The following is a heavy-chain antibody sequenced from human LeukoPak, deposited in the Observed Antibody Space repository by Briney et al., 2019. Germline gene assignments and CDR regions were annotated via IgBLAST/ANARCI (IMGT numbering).Heavy chain of an antibody. CDR2: VNHSGST. Sequence: SETLSLTCSVYGGSFSGYYWSWIRQPPGKGLEWIGEVNHSGSTNYNPSLKSRVTISVDTSKNQFFLKLSSVTAADTAVYYCARGPRITIFGPTWHWFDPWGQGTLVTVSS. CDR3: ARGPRITIFGPTWHWFDP. CDR1: GGSFSGYY. J-gene: IGHJ5*02. V-gene: IGHV4-34*01. D-gene: IGHD3-3*01.